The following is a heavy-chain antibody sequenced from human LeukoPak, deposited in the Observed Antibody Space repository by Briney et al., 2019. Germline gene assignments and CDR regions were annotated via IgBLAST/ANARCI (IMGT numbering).Heavy chain of an antibody. CDR3: AKDFSVVIASGDYFDY. Sequence: PGGSLRLSCATPGFTFTSYAMSWVRQAPGGGLEWVSGISGTGATTYYADSVKGRFTISRDNSKNTLYLQMNSLRAEDTALYYCAKDFSVVIASGDYFDYWGQGTLVTVSS. CDR2: ISGTGATT. J-gene: IGHJ4*02. V-gene: IGHV3-23*01. CDR1: GFTFTSYA. D-gene: IGHD2-21*01.